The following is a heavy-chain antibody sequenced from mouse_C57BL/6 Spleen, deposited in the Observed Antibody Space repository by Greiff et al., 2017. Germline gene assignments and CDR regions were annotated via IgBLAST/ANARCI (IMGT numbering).Heavy chain of an antibody. CDR1: GYTFTDYY. CDR2: INPYNGGT. V-gene: IGHV1-19*01. J-gene: IGHJ2*01. Sequence: VQLQQSGPVLVKPGASVKMSCKASGYTFTDYYMNWVKQSHGKSLEWIGVINPYNGGTSYNQKFKGKATLTVDKSSSTAYMELNSLTSEDSAVYYCARDERYYFDYWGQGTTLTVSS. CDR3: ARDERYYFDY.